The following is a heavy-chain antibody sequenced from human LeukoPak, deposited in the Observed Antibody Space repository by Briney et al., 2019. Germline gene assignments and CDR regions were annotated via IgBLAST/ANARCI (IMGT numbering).Heavy chain of an antibody. CDR2: ISYDGSNK. D-gene: IGHD2-15*01. Sequence: GGSLRLSCAASGFTFSSYAMHWVRQAPGKGLEWVAVISYDGSNKYYADSMKGRFTISRDNSKNTLYLQMNSLRAEDTAVYYCARLVVVAATVDYWGQGTLVTVSS. V-gene: IGHV3-30-3*01. CDR3: ARLVVVAATVDY. CDR1: GFTFSSYA. J-gene: IGHJ4*02.